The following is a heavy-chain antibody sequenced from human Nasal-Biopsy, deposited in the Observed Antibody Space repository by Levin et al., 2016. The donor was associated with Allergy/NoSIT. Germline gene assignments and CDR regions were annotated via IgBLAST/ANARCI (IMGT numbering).Heavy chain of an antibody. Sequence: SETLSLTCTVSGGSISGYYWTWVRQPAGKGLSSIGRIYSTGSTNVQPVPRGVESSMSVDTSKNQVYLKVTSVTAADTAIYYCAREASRGLYLEFWGQGALVTVSS. CDR3: AREASRGLYLEF. CDR2: IYSTGST. CDR1: GGSISGYY. J-gene: IGHJ4*02. D-gene: IGHD2/OR15-2a*01. V-gene: IGHV4-4*07.